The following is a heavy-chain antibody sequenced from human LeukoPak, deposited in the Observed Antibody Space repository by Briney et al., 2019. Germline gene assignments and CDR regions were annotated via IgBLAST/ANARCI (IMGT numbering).Heavy chain of an antibody. D-gene: IGHD2-8*01. CDR2: IIPMFGSA. Sequence: GSSVKVSCKASGGTFSSYAISWVRQAPGQGLEWMGGIIPMFGSANNAPRFQGRVTITADTSTSTVYMDLTSLRSDDTAVYYCARRRSLTNTPRGAPNGFQHWGQGTLVTVSS. CDR1: GGTFSSYA. CDR3: ARRRSLTNTPRGAPNGFQH. J-gene: IGHJ1*01. V-gene: IGHV1-69*06.